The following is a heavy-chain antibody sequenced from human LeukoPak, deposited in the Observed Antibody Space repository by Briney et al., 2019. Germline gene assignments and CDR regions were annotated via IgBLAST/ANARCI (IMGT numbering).Heavy chain of an antibody. Sequence: GASVKVSCKASGYTFTSFAMNWVRQAPGQGLEWMGWISTNTGTPTYAQGFTGRFAFSLDTSVSTAYLQISSLKAEDIAVYYCAGAYSSGYSPSDYWGQGTLVTVSS. CDR1: GYTFTSFA. CDR2: ISTNTGTP. CDR3: AGAYSSGYSPSDY. V-gene: IGHV7-4-1*02. D-gene: IGHD3-22*01. J-gene: IGHJ4*02.